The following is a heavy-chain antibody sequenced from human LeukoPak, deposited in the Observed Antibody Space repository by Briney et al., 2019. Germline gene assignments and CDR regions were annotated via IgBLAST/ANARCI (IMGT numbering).Heavy chain of an antibody. CDR2: IYFTGSA. CDR3: ARDPDPNYYDRSGLSGRFAH. J-gene: IGHJ4*02. D-gene: IGHD3-22*01. V-gene: IGHV4-31*03. CDR1: GGSISSGAYY. Sequence: PSETLSLTCTVSGGSISSGAYYWSWIRQHPGKGLEWIGYIYFTGSAYYNPPLKSRVTISVDTSKNQFSLKLSSVTAADTAIYYCARDPDPNYYDRSGLSGRFAHWGQGTLVTVSS.